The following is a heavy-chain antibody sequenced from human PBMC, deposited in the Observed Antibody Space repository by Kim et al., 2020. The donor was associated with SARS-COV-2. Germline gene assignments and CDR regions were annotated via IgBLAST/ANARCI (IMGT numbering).Heavy chain of an antibody. Sequence: GESLKISCKVSGYRLSDYWIGRVRQMPGKGLEWVGIFYPFDSDNRYSPSFQGQVTLSADKYISTAYLQWSSLKASDTAIYYCARFLSTYSFDYWGQGALVTVSS. D-gene: IGHD1-26*01. CDR1: GYRLSDYW. J-gene: IGHJ4*02. CDR3: ARFLSTYSFDY. V-gene: IGHV5-51*01. CDR2: FYPFDSDN.